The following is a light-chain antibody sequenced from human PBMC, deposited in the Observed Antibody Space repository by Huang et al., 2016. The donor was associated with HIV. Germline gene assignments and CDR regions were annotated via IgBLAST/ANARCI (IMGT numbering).Light chain of an antibody. CDR3: QQSYSSPRVT. CDR1: RNIGSL. J-gene: IGKJ3*01. V-gene: IGKV1-39*01. Sequence: DIQMTQSPSSLSASIGDRVNITCRASRNIGSLLNWYQQKPGRAPKLLIFTTSTLESGVPSRFSGSGSGADFTLTINSLQYDDFATYSCQQSYSSPRVTFGPGTTVDIK. CDR2: TTS.